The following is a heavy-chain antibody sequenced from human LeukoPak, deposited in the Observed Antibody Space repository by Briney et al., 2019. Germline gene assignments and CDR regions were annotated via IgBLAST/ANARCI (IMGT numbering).Heavy chain of an antibody. V-gene: IGHV4-4*07. CDR1: GGSISSYY. CDR3: ASWWELGLYFDY. D-gene: IGHD1-26*01. J-gene: IGHJ4*02. Sequence: PSETLSLTCTVSGGSISSYYWSWIRQPAGKGLEWIGRIYTSGGTNYNPSLKSRVTMSVDTSKNQFSLKLSSVTAADTAVYYCASWWELGLYFDYWGQGTLVTVSS. CDR2: IYTSGGT.